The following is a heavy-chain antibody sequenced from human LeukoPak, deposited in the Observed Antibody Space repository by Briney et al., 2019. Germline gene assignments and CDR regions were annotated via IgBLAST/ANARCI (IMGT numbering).Heavy chain of an antibody. CDR2: ISSDGGRT. V-gene: IGHV3-64*01. J-gene: IGHJ2*01. CDR1: GFTLSRYS. CDR3: ARRWPARDTVMVSTMIKWYFDL. D-gene: IGHD5-18*01. Sequence: SGGSLRLSCAASGFTLSRYSMHWIRQAPGKGLEYVSAISSDGGRTYYANSVKGRFTISRDNSKNTLYLQMGSLRGEDMAVYYCARRWPARDTVMVSTMIKWYFDLWGRGTLVTVSS.